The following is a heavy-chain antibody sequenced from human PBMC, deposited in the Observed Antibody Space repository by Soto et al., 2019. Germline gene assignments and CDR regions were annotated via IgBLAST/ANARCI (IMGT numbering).Heavy chain of an antibody. V-gene: IGHV1-2*02. Sequence: QVHLVQSGAEVKKPGASVKVSCKASGNTFTGYYIHWVRQAPGKGLEWMGWINPNNDGTTYGEKFQGRVTMTRDTSTSTAYMELSRLRSDDTAVYYCARDLGGSRDSWGQGTLVTVSS. D-gene: IGHD1-26*01. CDR1: GNTFTGYY. CDR2: INPNNDGT. CDR3: ARDLGGSRDS. J-gene: IGHJ4*02.